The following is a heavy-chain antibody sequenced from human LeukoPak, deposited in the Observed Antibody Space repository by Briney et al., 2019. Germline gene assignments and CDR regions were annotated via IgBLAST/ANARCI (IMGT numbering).Heavy chain of an antibody. CDR1: GFTFSNYW. D-gene: IGHD5-12*01. CDR3: ARVELGGSWFFDL. J-gene: IGHJ2*01. V-gene: IGHV3-7*03. Sequence: GGSLRLSCAASGFTFSNYWMSWVRRAPGTGLEWVANIKQDGSEEYYVDSVKGRLIISRDNAKNSLYLQMNSLRAEDTAMYYCARVELGGSWFFDLWGRGTLVTVSS. CDR2: IKQDGSEE.